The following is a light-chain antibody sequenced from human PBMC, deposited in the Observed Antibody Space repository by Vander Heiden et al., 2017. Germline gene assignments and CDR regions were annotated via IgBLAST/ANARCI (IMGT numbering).Light chain of an antibody. V-gene: IGLV1-44*01. Sequence: SVLAERRTVSGTPGQRVTISCSGSSSNIGSNTVNWYQQLPGTAPKLLIYSNYQRPSGVPDRFSGSKSGTSASLAISGLQSEDEAEYYCATWDDSLNGVVFGGGTKLTVL. CDR2: SNY. CDR1: SSNIGSNT. J-gene: IGLJ2*01. CDR3: ATWDDSLNGVV.